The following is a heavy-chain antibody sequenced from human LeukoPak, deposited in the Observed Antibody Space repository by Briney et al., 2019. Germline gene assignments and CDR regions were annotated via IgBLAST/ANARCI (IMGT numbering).Heavy chain of an antibody. Sequence: SETLSLTCTVSGGSISRYYWSWLRQPPGKGLEWIGYIYYSESTNYSPSLKSRVTISVDASKNQVSLKLRSVTAADTAVYCCARRNDYGDYVSFDYWGQGTLVTVSS. J-gene: IGHJ4*02. CDR3: ARRNDYGDYVSFDY. V-gene: IGHV4-59*08. CDR1: GGSISRYY. CDR2: IYYSEST. D-gene: IGHD4-17*01.